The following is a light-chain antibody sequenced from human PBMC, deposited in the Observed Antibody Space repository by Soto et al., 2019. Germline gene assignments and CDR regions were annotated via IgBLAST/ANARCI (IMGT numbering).Light chain of an antibody. V-gene: IGLV2-14*01. CDR2: DVS. CDR1: SSDDGGYNY. CDR3: SSSTSSSSLGV. J-gene: IGLJ3*02. Sequence: QSALTQPTSVSGSPGQSINISCTGTSSDDGGYNYVSWYQQHPGKAPKLMIYDVSDRPSGVSNRFSGSKSGNTASLTISGLHAEDEADYYCSSSTSSSSLGVFGGGTKLTVL.